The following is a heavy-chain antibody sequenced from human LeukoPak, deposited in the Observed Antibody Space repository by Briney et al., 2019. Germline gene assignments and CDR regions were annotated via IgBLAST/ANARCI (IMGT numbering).Heavy chain of an antibody. V-gene: IGHV4-34*01. CDR3: ARARGLRYFDRFDP. CDR1: GGSFSGYY. D-gene: IGHD3-9*01. J-gene: IGHJ5*02. Sequence: PSETLSLTCAVYGGSFSGYYWSWIRQPPGKGLEWIGKINHSGSTNYNPSLKSRVTISVDTSKNQFSLKLSSVTAADTAVYYCARARGLRYFDRFDPWGQGTLVTVSS. CDR2: INHSGST.